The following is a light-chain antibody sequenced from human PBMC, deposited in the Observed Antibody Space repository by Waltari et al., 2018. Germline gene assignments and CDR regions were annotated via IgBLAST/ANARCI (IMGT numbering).Light chain of an antibody. Sequence: QTVVTQEPSLSVSPGGTVPPTCGFFSPAVSTRLYPPRSQQTPGQAPRTLIYSTNTRSSGVPDRFSGSILGNKAALTITGAQADDESDYYCVLYMGSGISVFGGGTKLTVL. V-gene: IGLV8-61*01. CDR1: SPAVSTRLY. CDR2: STN. J-gene: IGLJ3*02. CDR3: VLYMGSGISV.